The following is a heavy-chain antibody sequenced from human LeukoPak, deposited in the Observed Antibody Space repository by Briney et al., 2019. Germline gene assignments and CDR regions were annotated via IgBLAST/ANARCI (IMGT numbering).Heavy chain of an antibody. CDR3: ASRRWAWELPPFDY. D-gene: IGHD1-26*01. Sequence: PGGSLRLSCAASGFTFSSYEMNWVRQAPGKGLEWVSYISSSGSTIYYADSVKGRFTISRDNAKNSLYLQMNSLRAEGTAVYYCASRRWAWELPPFDYWGQGTLVTVSS. J-gene: IGHJ4*02. V-gene: IGHV3-48*03. CDR1: GFTFSSYE. CDR2: ISSSGSTI.